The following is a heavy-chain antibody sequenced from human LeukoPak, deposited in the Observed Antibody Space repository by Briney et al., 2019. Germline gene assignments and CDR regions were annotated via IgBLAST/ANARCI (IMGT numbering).Heavy chain of an antibody. Sequence: ASVKVSCKASGYTFTSYAMNWVRQAPGQGLEWMGWINTNTGNPTYAQGFTGRFVFSLDSSVSTAYLQISNLMPEDTAKYYCAREILRFDIWGQGTMVTVSS. CDR3: AREILRFDI. J-gene: IGHJ3*02. V-gene: IGHV7-4-1*02. CDR1: GYTFTSYA. CDR2: INTNTGNP.